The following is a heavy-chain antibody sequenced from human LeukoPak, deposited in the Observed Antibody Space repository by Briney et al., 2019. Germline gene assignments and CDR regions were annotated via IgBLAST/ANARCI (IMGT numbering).Heavy chain of an antibody. Sequence: GGSLRLSCAASGFTFSSYAMSWVRQAPGKGLEWVSAISGSGGSTYYADSVKGRFTISRDNSKNTLYLQMNSLRAEDTAVYYCARDLYYCSGGSCYSGLGYWGQGTLVTVSS. CDR1: GFTFSSYA. D-gene: IGHD2-15*01. CDR3: ARDLYYCSGGSCYSGLGY. CDR2: ISGSGGST. V-gene: IGHV3-23*01. J-gene: IGHJ4*02.